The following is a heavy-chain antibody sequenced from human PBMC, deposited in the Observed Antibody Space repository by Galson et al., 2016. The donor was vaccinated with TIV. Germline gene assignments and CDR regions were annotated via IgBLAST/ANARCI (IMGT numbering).Heavy chain of an antibody. CDR1: GYRLSKLS. CDR2: YDRENGER. D-gene: IGHD4-11*01. V-gene: IGHV1-24*01. Sequence: SVKVSCKVSGYRLSKLSMYWVRQAPGKGLEWMGGYDRENGERVHAQKFQGRVTMTEDSSTDTAYMDLRSLRSEDTAVYFCATSLDYCQIFDYWGHGTLVTVSS. CDR3: ATSLDYCQIFDY. J-gene: IGHJ4*01.